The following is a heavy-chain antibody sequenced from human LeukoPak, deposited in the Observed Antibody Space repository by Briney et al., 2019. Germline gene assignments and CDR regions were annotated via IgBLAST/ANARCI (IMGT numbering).Heavy chain of an antibody. D-gene: IGHD2-21*01. J-gene: IGHJ4*02. Sequence: GGSLRLSCAASGFTFSDYYMSWIRQAPGKGLEWVSYINTDSSDIHYADSVKGRFTISRDNARNTLYLQLNSLRAEDSAVYYCARDTFHPGLIDSWGQGTLVTVSS. CDR3: ARDTFHPGLIDS. CDR2: INTDSSDI. V-gene: IGHV3-11*06. CDR1: GFTFSDYY.